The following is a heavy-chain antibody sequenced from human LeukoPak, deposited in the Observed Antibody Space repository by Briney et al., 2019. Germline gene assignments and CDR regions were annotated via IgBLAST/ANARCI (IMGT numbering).Heavy chain of an antibody. CDR1: GGSISNHY. D-gene: IGHD3-16*01. J-gene: IGHJ3*02. V-gene: IGHV4-59*11. CDR3: VRDSWGTPTIIHGFEI. Sequence: SETLSLTCTVSGGSISNHYWSWIRQPPGKALEWLGYIYYSGNTNYNPSLKNRVTISVDTSKNQISLRLNSVTAADTAVYYCVRDSWGTPTIIHGFEIWGQGTMVTISS. CDR2: IYYSGNT.